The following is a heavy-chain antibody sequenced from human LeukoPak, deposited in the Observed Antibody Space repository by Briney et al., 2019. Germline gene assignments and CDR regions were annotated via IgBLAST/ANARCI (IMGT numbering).Heavy chain of an antibody. CDR2: IYSGGST. D-gene: IGHD6-13*01. J-gene: IGHJ4*02. CDR3: ARTRPGYSSSWYYYFDY. V-gene: IGHV3-66*01. CDR1: GFTVSSNY. Sequence: PGGSLRLSCAASGFTVSSNYMSCVRQAPGKGLEWVSVIYSGGSTYYADSVKGRFTISRDNSKNTLYLQMNSLRAEDTAVYYCARTRPGYSSSWYYYFDYWGQGTLVTVSS.